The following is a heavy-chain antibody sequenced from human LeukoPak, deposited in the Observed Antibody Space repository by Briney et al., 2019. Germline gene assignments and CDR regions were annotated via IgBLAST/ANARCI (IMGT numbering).Heavy chain of an antibody. CDR1: GFTFSSYW. Sequence: GGSLRLSCAASGFTFSSYWMNWARQAPGKGLEWVASINHNGNVNYYVDSVKGRFTISRDNAKNSLYLQMSNLGAEDTAVYFCARGGGLDVWGQGATITVSS. J-gene: IGHJ6*02. CDR3: ARGGGLDV. D-gene: IGHD3-16*01. CDR2: INHNGNVN. V-gene: IGHV3-7*03.